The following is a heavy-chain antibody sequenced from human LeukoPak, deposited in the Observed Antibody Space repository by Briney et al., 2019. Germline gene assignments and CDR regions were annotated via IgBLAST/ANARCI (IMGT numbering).Heavy chain of an antibody. CDR1: GYTFTGYY. CDR2: INPNSGGT. Sequence: ASVKVSCKASGYTFTGYYMHWVRQAPGQGLEWVGRINPNSGGTNYAQKFQGRVTMTRDTSISTAYMELSRLRSDDTAVYYCARGRAARNQNWFDPWGQGTLVTVSS. D-gene: IGHD2-15*01. J-gene: IGHJ5*02. CDR3: ARGRAARNQNWFDP. V-gene: IGHV1-2*06.